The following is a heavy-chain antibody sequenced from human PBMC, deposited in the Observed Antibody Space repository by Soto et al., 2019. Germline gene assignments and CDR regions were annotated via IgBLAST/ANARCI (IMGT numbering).Heavy chain of an antibody. Sequence: GGSLRLSCAASGFTFDDYAMHWARQAPGKGLEWVSGISWNSGSIGYADSVKGRFTISRDNAKNSLYLQMNSLRAEDTALYYCAKDIGGYCSSTSCPLDWGQGTLVTVSS. J-gene: IGHJ4*02. CDR3: AKDIGGYCSSTSCPLD. CDR2: ISWNSGSI. D-gene: IGHD2-2*01. CDR1: GFTFDDYA. V-gene: IGHV3-9*01.